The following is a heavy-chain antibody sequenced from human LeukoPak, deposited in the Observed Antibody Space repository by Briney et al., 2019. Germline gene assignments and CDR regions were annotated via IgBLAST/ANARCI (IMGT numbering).Heavy chain of an antibody. CDR3: ARDSRGSSNGEI. D-gene: IGHD2-8*01. CDR1: GFTFTTYW. J-gene: IGHJ3*02. V-gene: IGHV3-7*01. Sequence: RGSQSLSCAASGFTFTTYWMSWVRQAPGKGLEWVANIKQDGSEKYYVDSVKGRFTISRDNAQNSLYLQMNSLRAEDTAVYYCARDSRGSSNGEIWVQGTMVTVSS. CDR2: IKQDGSEK.